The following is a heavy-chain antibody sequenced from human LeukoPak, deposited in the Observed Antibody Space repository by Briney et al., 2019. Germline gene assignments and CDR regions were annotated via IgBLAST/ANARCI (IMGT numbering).Heavy chain of an antibody. CDR3: ARSEGYYDSSPINWFDP. CDR2: ISGSGGST. J-gene: IGHJ5*02. V-gene: IGHV3-23*01. Sequence: GGSLRLSCAASGFTFSSYAMSWVRQAPGKGLEWVSAISGSGGSTYYADSVKGRFTISRDNSKNTLYLQMNSLRAEDTAVYYCARSEGYYDSSPINWFDPWGQGTLVTVSS. CDR1: GFTFSSYA. D-gene: IGHD3-22*01.